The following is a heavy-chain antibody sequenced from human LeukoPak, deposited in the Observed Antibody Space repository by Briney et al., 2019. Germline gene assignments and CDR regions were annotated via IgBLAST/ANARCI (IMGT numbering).Heavy chain of an antibody. CDR2: IRYDESNT. CDR1: GFTFSSYG. CDR3: ARGLTYGPYINFDY. D-gene: IGHD4-17*01. Sequence: GRSLRLSCAASGFTFSSYGMHWVRQTPDKGLEWVAFIRYDESNTYYGDSVKGRFTISRDTSRNTVYLQMNSLRAEDTAVYYCARGLTYGPYINFDYWGQGTLVTVSS. J-gene: IGHJ4*02. V-gene: IGHV3-30*02.